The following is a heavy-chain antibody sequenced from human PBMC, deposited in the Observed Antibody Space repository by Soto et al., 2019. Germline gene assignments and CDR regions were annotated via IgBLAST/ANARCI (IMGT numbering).Heavy chain of an antibody. J-gene: IGHJ3*02. CDR2: ISSSSSYI. CDR1: GFTFSSYS. D-gene: IGHD6-19*01. V-gene: IGHV3-21*01. CDR3: ARTVAGTLYAFDI. Sequence: PGGSLRLSCAASGFTFSSYSMNWVRQAPGKGLEWVSSISSSSSYIYYADSVKGRFTISRDNAKNSLYMQMNSLRAEDTAVYYCARTVAGTLYAFDIWGQGTMVTVSS.